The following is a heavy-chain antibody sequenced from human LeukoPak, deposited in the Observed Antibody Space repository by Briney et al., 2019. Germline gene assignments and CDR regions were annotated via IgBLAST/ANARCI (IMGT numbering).Heavy chain of an antibody. V-gene: IGHV3-30*03. Sequence: PGGSLRLSCAASRFTFSSYSMNWVRQAPGKGLEWVAVISYDGSNKYYADSVKGRFTISRDNSKNTLYLQMNSLRAEDTAVYYCARDSGDPGSHEAQCFDYWGQGTLVTVSS. J-gene: IGHJ4*02. CDR1: RFTFSSYS. CDR3: ARDSGDPGSHEAQCFDY. D-gene: IGHD3-10*01. CDR2: ISYDGSNK.